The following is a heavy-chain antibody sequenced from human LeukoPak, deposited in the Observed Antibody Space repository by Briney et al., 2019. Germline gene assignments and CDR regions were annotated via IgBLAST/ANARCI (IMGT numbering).Heavy chain of an antibody. V-gene: IGHV3-33*01. D-gene: IGHD2-21*01. CDR2: TWYDGRNN. CDR3: AREVAPLYFHYGMDV. CDR1: GFTFSSYG. Sequence: GKSLKLSCAASGFTFSSYGMHWVRQAPGKGLEWVAVTWYDGRNNYYAASVKGRFTISRDDSKTTVYLLMNSLRAEDTAVYYCAREVAPLYFHYGMDVWGEGTTVTVSS. J-gene: IGHJ6*01.